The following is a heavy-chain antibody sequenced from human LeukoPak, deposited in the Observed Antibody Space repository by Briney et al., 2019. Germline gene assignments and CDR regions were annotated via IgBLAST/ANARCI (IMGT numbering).Heavy chain of an antibody. V-gene: IGHV3-11*01. Sequence: GGALRLSCAASGLTFSDYYMSWIRQAPGKGLEWVAYISSRSITIHYADSVRGRFTISRDNAKRSVYLQMNSLGAEDTAIYYCARLKAGFWGQGTLVTVSS. CDR1: GLTFSDYY. CDR3: ARLKAGF. CDR2: ISSRSITI. J-gene: IGHJ4*02.